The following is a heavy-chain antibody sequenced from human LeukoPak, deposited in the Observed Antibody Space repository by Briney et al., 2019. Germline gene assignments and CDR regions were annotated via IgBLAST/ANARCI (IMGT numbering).Heavy chain of an antibody. J-gene: IGHJ4*02. CDR1: AFTFSSYW. Sequence: GGSLRLSCAASAFTFSSYWMSWVRQAPGKGLEWVANIKQDGSEKYYVDSVKGRFTISRDNAKNSLYLQMNSLRAEDTAVYYCARDNYSGSSGWYSYFDYWGQGTLVTVSS. D-gene: IGHD6-19*01. V-gene: IGHV3-7*01. CDR3: ARDNYSGSSGWYSYFDY. CDR2: IKQDGSEK.